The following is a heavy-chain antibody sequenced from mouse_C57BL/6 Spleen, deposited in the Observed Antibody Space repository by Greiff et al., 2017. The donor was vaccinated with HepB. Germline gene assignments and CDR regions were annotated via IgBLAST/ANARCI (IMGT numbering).Heavy chain of an antibody. CDR2: IYPGDGDT. V-gene: IGHV1-80*01. D-gene: IGHD2-5*01. Sequence: QVQLKQSGAELVKPGASVKISCKASGYAFSSYWMNWVKQRPGKGLEWIGQIYPGDGDTNYNGKFKGKATLTADKSSSTAYMQLSSLTSEDSAVYFCARDYSNRNYYAMDYWGQGTSVTVSS. CDR3: ARDYSNRNYYAMDY. CDR1: GYAFSSYW. J-gene: IGHJ4*01.